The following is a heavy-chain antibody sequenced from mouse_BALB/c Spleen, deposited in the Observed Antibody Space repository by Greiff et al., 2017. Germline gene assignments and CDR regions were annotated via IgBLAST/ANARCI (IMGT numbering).Heavy chain of an antibody. CDR1: GFTFSSFG. Sequence: VQLQESGGGLVQPGGSRKLSCAASGFTFSSFGMHWVRQAPEKGLEWVAYISSGSSTIYYADTVKGRFTISRDNPKNTLFLQMTSLRSEDTAMYYCARGYGSSWYFDVWGAGTTVTVSS. V-gene: IGHV5-17*02. CDR3: ARGYGSSWYFDV. D-gene: IGHD1-1*01. J-gene: IGHJ1*01. CDR2: ISSGSSTI.